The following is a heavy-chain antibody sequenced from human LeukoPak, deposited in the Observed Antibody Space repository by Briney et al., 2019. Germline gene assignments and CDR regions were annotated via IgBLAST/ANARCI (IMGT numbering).Heavy chain of an antibody. CDR1: GFTFSSYW. CDR2: IKQDGSEK. V-gene: IGHV3-7*01. D-gene: IGHD6-13*01. CDR3: ARFWPKSSSWYFNYYYYYGMDV. J-gene: IGHJ6*02. Sequence: PGGSLRLSCAASGFTFSSYWMSWVRQAPGKGLEWVANIKQDGSEKYYVDSVKGRFTISRDNAKNSLYLQMNSLRAEDTAVYYCARFWPKSSSWYFNYYYYYGMDVWGQGTTVTVSS.